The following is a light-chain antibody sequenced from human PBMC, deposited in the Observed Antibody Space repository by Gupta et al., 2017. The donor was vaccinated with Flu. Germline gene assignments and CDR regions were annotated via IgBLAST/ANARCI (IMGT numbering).Light chain of an antibody. V-gene: IGLV4-60*03. Sequence: VKLSSTLSSGHNDDISGWHQPQPGQAPRNLLRVEVSGSCNRGSGGPVRFSGSSSGAASALTIANLQAEAEDDYYCETWDSTSVVFGGGTKLTVL. CDR2: VEVSGSC. J-gene: IGLJ2*01. CDR1: SGHNDDI. CDR3: ETWDSTSVV.